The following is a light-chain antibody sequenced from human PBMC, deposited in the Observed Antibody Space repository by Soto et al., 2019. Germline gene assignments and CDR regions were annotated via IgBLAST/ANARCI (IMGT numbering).Light chain of an antibody. Sequence: QSVLTQPPSVSGTPGQRVSISCSGSRSNIGSNTVDWYHQLPGTAPKVLIYANNQRPSGVPDRFSACKSGTTASLAINGLQSDDEDHYYCAAWDDSLNGLVFGGGTKLTVL. J-gene: IGLJ2*01. CDR1: RSNIGSNT. CDR3: AAWDDSLNGLV. CDR2: ANN. V-gene: IGLV1-44*01.